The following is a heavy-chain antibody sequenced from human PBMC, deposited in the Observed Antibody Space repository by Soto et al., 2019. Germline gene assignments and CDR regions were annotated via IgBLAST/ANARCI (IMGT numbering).Heavy chain of an antibody. CDR2: ISYDGRNK. V-gene: IGHV3-30*03. J-gene: IGHJ4*02. D-gene: IGHD3-10*01. Sequence: QVQLVESGGGVVQPGRSLRLSCAASGFTFSSYGMHWVRQAPGKGLEWVAVISYDGRNKYYADSVKGRFTISRDNSKNTLYLQVNSLRADDTAVYYCARNGSGNYYHFDYWGQGTLVTVSS. CDR3: ARNGSGNYYHFDY. CDR1: GFTFSSYG.